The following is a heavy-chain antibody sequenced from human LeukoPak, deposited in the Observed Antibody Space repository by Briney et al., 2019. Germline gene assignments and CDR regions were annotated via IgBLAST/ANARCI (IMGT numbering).Heavy chain of an antibody. Sequence: PGGSLRLSCAASGFTFSNYWTHWVRQAPGKGLVWVSRINNEGSSTSYADSVKGRFTISRDNSKNSLYPQMNSLRTEDTALYYCAKGVVNDYWGQGTLVTVSS. CDR2: INNEGSST. V-gene: IGHV3-74*01. D-gene: IGHD3-3*01. J-gene: IGHJ4*02. CDR1: GFTFSNYW. CDR3: AKGVVNDY.